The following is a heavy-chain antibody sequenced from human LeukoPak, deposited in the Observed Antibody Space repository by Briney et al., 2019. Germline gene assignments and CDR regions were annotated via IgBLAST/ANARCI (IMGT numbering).Heavy chain of an antibody. D-gene: IGHD6-19*01. CDR1: GFTFSSYD. J-gene: IGHJ3*02. V-gene: IGHV3-13*01. CDR2: IGTAGDT. CDR3: ARGGGAVAGTRFVAFDI. Sequence: GGSLRLSCAVSGFTFSSYDMHWVRQATGKGLEWVSAIGTAGDTYYPGSVKGRFTISRENAKNSLYLQMNSLRAGDTAVYYCARGGGAVAGTRFVAFDIWGQGTMVTVSS.